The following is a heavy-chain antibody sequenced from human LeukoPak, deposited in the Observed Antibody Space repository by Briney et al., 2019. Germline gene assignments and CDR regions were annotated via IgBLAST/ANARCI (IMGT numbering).Heavy chain of an antibody. CDR1: GGTFSSYA. CDR2: INPSGGST. CDR3: ARVWPYGDYQINWFDP. Sequence: ASVKVSCKASGGTFSSYAISWVRQAPGQGLEWMGIINPSGGSTSYAQKFQGRVTMTRDTSTSTVYMELSSLRSEDTAVYYCARVWPYGDYQINWFDPWGQGTLVTVSS. V-gene: IGHV1-46*01. D-gene: IGHD4-17*01. J-gene: IGHJ5*02.